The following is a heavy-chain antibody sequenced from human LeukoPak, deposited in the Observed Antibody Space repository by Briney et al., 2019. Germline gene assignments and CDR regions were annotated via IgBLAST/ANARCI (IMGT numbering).Heavy chain of an antibody. CDR3: ATGSNSYDSSDFDH. CDR2: IRSTTGGGTP. Sequence: PGGSLRLSRAASGFTFTTAWMNWVRQAPAKGLEWVGRIRSTTGGGTPEYAAPVKGRFSISRDDSRDTLFLQMNSLKIEDTAVYYCATGSNSYDSSDFDHWGQGTLVTVSS. V-gene: IGHV3-15*01. J-gene: IGHJ5*02. D-gene: IGHD3-22*01. CDR1: GFTFTTAW.